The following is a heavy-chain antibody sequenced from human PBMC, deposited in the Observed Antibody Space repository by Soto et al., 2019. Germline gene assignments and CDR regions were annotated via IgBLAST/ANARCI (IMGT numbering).Heavy chain of an antibody. J-gene: IGHJ4*02. CDR2: IYHNGNS. CDR1: GASISSNW. Sequence: QVHLQESGPGLVKPSGTLSLTCDVSGASISSNWWSWVRQPPGKGLEWVGEIYHNGNSHYNPSLEGXAXXSMDMSKNQISLRLTSVTAAGTAVYYCARHISVPTTRGFDYWGQGALVPVSS. CDR3: ARHISVPTTRGFDY. V-gene: IGHV4-4*02. D-gene: IGHD4-17*01.